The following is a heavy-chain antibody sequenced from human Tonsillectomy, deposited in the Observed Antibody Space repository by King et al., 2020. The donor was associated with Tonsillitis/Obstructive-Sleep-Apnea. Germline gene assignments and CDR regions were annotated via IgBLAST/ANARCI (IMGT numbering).Heavy chain of an antibody. CDR3: AKDVSHIVTQGRFDQ. Sequence: VQLVESGGGLVQPGRSLRLSCAASGFIFDDYAMHWVRQAPGKGLEWVSSISWNSGNMVYADSVKGRFTISRDNAKNSLYLQMNSLRPEDTAFYYCAKDVSHIVTQGRFDQWGQGTLVTVSS. J-gene: IGHJ4*02. V-gene: IGHV3-9*01. CDR1: GFIFDDYA. CDR2: ISWNSGNM. D-gene: IGHD2/OR15-2a*01.